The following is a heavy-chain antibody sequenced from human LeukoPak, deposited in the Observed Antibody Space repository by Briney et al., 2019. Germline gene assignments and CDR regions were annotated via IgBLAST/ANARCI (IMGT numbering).Heavy chain of an antibody. CDR2: IYYSGST. CDR1: GGSMSSSSDY. Sequence: PSETLSLTCTVSGGSMSSSSDYGGWIRQPPGKGLEWIGSIYYSGSTYYNPSLKSRVTISVDTSKSQFSLKLSSVTAADTAVYYCARQQVVGATFDYWGQGTLVTVSS. V-gene: IGHV4-39*01. CDR3: ARQQVVGATFDY. D-gene: IGHD1-26*01. J-gene: IGHJ4*02.